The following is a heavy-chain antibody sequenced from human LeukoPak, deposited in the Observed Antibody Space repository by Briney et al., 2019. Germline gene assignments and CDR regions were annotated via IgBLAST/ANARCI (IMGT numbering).Heavy chain of an antibody. CDR1: GFTFSSYA. J-gene: IGHJ4*02. D-gene: IGHD3-22*01. Sequence: GGSLRLSCAASGFTFSSYAMHWVRQAPGKGLEWVAVVSNDGSNKYYADSVKGRFTISRDNSKNTPYLQMNSLRAEDTAVYYCAKETYYYDSSGSYTYYFDYWGQGTLVTVSS. CDR2: VSNDGSNK. V-gene: IGHV3-30*18. CDR3: AKETYYYDSSGSYTYYFDY.